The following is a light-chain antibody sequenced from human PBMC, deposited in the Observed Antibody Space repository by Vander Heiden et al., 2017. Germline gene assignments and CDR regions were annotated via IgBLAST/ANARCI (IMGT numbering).Light chain of an antibody. V-gene: IGKV1-27*01. CDR2: AAS. CDR1: QGISNY. J-gene: IGKJ1*01. CDR3: QKDNSAPRT. Sequence: LQITPSPSSLSASVGDRVTITCRASQGISNYLAWYQQKPGKVPKLLIYAASTLQSGVPSRFSGSGSGTDFTLTISSLQPEDVATYYCQKDNSAPRTFGQGTKVEIK.